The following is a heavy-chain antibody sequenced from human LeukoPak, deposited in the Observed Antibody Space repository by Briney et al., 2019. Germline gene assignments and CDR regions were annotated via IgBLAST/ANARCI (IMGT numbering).Heavy chain of an antibody. D-gene: IGHD6-13*01. J-gene: IGHJ4*02. Sequence: GRSLRLSCLASGFTFSRHAMHWVRQTPGKGFEWMAVISHDGSNKYYADSMKGRFTISRDNSKNSLFLQMNSLRPEDTAIYYCARVEVASSTAAASGIFDYWCQGTLVIVSS. CDR1: GFTFSRHA. CDR3: ARVEVASSTAAASGIFDY. CDR2: ISHDGSNK. V-gene: IGHV3-30*01.